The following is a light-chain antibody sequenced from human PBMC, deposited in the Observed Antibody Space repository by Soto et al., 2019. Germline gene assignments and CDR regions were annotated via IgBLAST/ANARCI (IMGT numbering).Light chain of an antibody. J-gene: IGKJ1*01. CDR1: QSISSF. CDR3: QQSYSTPET. CDR2: AAS. V-gene: IGKV1-39*01. Sequence: DIQMTQSPSSLSASVGDRVTITCRASQSISSFLNWYQQKPGKAPRLLIYAASSLQSGVPSRFSASVSGTEFTLTISSLQPEDFATYYCQQSYSTPETFGQGTKVEIK.